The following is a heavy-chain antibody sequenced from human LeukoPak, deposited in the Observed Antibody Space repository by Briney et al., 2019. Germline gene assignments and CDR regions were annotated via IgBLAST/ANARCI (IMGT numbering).Heavy chain of an antibody. V-gene: IGHV1-69*02. CDR2: IIPLFGIV. D-gene: IGHD5-18*01. Sequence: GSSVKVSCKASGGTFSSHTISWVRQAPEQGLEWMGRIIPLFGIVNYAEKFQDRVTITADKSTSTAYMEVGSLRSEDTAVYYCARIPSGDVDTAMVMYYHYGMDVWGQGTTVTVSS. J-gene: IGHJ6*02. CDR1: GGTFSSHT. CDR3: ARIPSGDVDTAMVMYYHYGMDV.